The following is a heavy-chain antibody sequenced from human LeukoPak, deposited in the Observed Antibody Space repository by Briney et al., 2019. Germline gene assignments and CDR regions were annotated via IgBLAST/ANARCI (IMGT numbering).Heavy chain of an antibody. V-gene: IGHV4-34*01. Sequence: SETLSLTCAVYGGSLSVDTWSCVPETPRERVGCGGDIYLRGSAHYNPPLTRRVTTSVDTSKNQFSLRLSSVTAADTAVYYCARRGSSWYGTYYYYYMDVWGKGTTVTISS. CDR2: IYLRGSA. D-gene: IGHD6-13*01. CDR3: ARRGSSWYGTYYYYYMDV. J-gene: IGHJ6*03. CDR1: GGSLSVDT.